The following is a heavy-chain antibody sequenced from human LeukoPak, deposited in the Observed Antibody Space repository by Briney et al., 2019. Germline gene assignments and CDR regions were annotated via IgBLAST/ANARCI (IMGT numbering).Heavy chain of an antibody. Sequence: GGSLRLSCAASGFSFRDYWMSWARQAPGKGLEWVADTEPDGSGKTYVDSVKGRFTISRDNAQQSLYLQMDTLTAEDTAVYYCARVINGKREYYFDYWGQGTLVTVSS. D-gene: IGHD3-10*01. V-gene: IGHV3-7*01. CDR2: TEPDGSGK. CDR3: ARVINGKREYYFDY. CDR1: GFSFRDYW. J-gene: IGHJ4*02.